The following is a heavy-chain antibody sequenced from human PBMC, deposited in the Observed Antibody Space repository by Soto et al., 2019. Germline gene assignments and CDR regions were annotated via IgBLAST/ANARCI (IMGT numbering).Heavy chain of an antibody. J-gene: IGHJ3*02. D-gene: IGHD2-21*01. CDR2: INPNSGGT. V-gene: IGHV1-2*04. CDR1: GYAFTGYY. Sequence: ASVKVSCKASGYAFTGYYIHWVRQAPGQGLEWVGSINPNSGGTSYAQRFQAWVTMTRDTSISTAYMELSSLRSDDTALYYCTIGSWSGEVFDIWGQGTMVTVSS. CDR3: TIGSWSGEVFDI.